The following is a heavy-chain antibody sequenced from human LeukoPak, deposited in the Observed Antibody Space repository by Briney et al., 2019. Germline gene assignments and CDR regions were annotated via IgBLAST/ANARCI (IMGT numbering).Heavy chain of an antibody. V-gene: IGHV3-21*01. CDR3: ARDGAVGATGDYFDY. Sequence: GGSLRLSCAASGFTFSRYSMNWVRQAPGKGLEWVSSISSSSSYIFYTDSVKGRFTISRDNAKNSLYLQMNSLRAEDSAVYYCARDGAVGATGDYFDYRGQGTLVTVSS. J-gene: IGHJ4*02. CDR2: ISSSSSYI. D-gene: IGHD1-26*01. CDR1: GFTFSRYS.